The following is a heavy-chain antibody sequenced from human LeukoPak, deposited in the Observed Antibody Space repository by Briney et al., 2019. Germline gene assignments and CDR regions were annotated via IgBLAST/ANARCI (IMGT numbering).Heavy chain of an antibody. CDR3: AKESTWGNWFDP. J-gene: IGHJ5*02. CDR2: ISSSGSTI. Sequence: GGSLRLSCAASGFTFSSYEMNWVRQAPGKGLEWVSYISSSGSTIYYADSVKGRFTISRDNAKNSLYLQMNSLRAEDTAVYYCAKESTWGNWFDPWGQGTLVTVSS. D-gene: IGHD5/OR15-5a*01. CDR1: GFTFSSYE. V-gene: IGHV3-48*03.